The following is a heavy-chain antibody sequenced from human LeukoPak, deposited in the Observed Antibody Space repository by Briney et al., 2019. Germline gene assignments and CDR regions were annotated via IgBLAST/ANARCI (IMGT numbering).Heavy chain of an antibody. V-gene: IGHV1-18*01. CDR2: ISSYNGNT. CDR3: ARGSFPSDDILTGPFDN. CDR1: GYTFTSYG. J-gene: IGHJ4*02. Sequence: GASVKVSCKASGYTFTSYGISWVRQAPGQGLEWMGWISSYNGNTNYAQKLQGRATMTTDTSTSTAYMELRSLRSDDTAVCYCARGSFPSDDILTGPFDNWGQGTLVTVSS. D-gene: IGHD3-9*01.